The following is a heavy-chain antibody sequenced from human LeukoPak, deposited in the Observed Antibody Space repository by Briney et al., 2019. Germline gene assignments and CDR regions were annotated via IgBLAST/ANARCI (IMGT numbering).Heavy chain of an antibody. CDR3: ARPYYYDSRIDP. J-gene: IGHJ5*02. CDR2: IYTSGST. D-gene: IGHD3-22*01. Sequence: PSETLSLTCTVSGGSISSYYWSWIRQPPGKGLEWIGYIYTSGSTYYNPSLKSRATIPVDTSKNQFSLKLSSVTAADTAVYYCARPYYYDSRIDPWGQGTLVTVSS. CDR1: GGSISSYY. V-gene: IGHV4-4*09.